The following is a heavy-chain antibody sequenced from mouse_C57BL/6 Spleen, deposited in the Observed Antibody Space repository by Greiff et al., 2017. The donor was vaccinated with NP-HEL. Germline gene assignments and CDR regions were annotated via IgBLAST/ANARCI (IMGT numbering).Heavy chain of an antibody. D-gene: IGHD4-1*01. CDR2: IYPSDSET. CDR1: GYTFTSYW. Sequence: VQLQQPGAELVRPGSSVKLSCKASGYTFTSYWMDWVKQRPGQGLEWIGNIYPSDSETHYNQKFKDKATLTVDKSSSTAYMQLSSLTSEDSAVYYCAILTGTYYFDYWGQGTTLTVSS. CDR3: AILTGTYYFDY. J-gene: IGHJ2*01. V-gene: IGHV1-61*01.